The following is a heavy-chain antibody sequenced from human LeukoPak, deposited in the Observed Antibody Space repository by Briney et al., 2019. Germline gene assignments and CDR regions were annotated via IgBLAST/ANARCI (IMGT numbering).Heavy chain of an antibody. CDR3: AKGEYGSGWPD. CDR2: ISSSGSTI. D-gene: IGHD6-19*01. Sequence: GGSLRLSCAASGFTFSDYYMSWIRQAPGKGLEWVSYISSSGSTIYYADSLRGRFTISRDNSKNTLYLQMNSLRAEDTALYYCAKGEYGSGWPDWGQGTLVTVSS. CDR1: GFTFSDYY. J-gene: IGHJ4*02. V-gene: IGHV3-11*01.